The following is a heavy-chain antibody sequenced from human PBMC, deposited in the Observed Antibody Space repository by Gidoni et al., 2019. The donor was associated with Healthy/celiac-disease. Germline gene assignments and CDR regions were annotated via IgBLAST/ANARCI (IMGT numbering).Heavy chain of an antibody. D-gene: IGHD3-9*01. V-gene: IGHV1-69*02. J-gene: IGHJ5*02. CDR1: GGTFSSYT. CDR2: IIPILGIA. Sequence: QVQLVQSGAEVKKPGSSVKVSCKASGGTFSSYTISWVRQAPGQGFEWMGRIIPILGIANYAQKFQGRVTITADKSTSTAYMELSSLRSEDTAVYYCARGIKVADWWFDPWGQGTLVTVSS. CDR3: ARGIKVADWWFDP.